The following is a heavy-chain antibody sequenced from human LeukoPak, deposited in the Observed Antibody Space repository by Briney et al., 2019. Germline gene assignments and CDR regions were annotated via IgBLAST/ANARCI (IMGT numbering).Heavy chain of an antibody. V-gene: IGHV3-23*01. CDR2: ISDSGDKT. CDR3: AKDGGGYCNNSSC. J-gene: IGHJ4*02. CDR1: GFTFSNYA. Sequence: GGSLRLSCAASGFTFSNYAMSWVRQAPGKGLECVSAISDSGDKTDYADSVRGRFTIYRDNSKDTLYLQMNSLGAADTAVYYCAKDGGGYCNNSSCWGQGTLVTVSS. D-gene: IGHD2-2*01.